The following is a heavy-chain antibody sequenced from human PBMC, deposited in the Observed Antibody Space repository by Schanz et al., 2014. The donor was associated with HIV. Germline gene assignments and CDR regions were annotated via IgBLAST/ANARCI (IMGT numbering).Heavy chain of an antibody. CDR3: ARGPDYSSASYKFDY. J-gene: IGHJ4*02. CDR2: MNPNSGHT. V-gene: IGHV1-8*01. Sequence: QVQLVQSGAEVKNPGASVKVSCKASGYTFSSYDINWVRQATGQGLEWMGWMNPNSGHTGYAQKFHGRVTMSRNVPKNTAYMELRGLTSEDTAVYFCARGPDYSSASYKFDYWGQGTPVSVYS. CDR1: GYTFSSYD. D-gene: IGHD4-4*01.